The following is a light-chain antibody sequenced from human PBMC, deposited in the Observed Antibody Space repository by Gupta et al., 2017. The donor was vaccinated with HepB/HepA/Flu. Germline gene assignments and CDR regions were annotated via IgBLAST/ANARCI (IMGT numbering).Light chain of an antibody. CDR1: QGIRSY. J-gene: IGKJ2*04. V-gene: IGKV3-11*01. Sequence: EIVVTQSPATLSLSPGDRATLSCTASQGIRSYLAWYQQRPGQPPRLLIYDTSNRAPGIPARFSGSGAGTDFTLTISSLEPEDFAVYYCQQRGDGPPVCIFGQRTKLEIK. CDR3: QQRGDGPPVCI. CDR2: DTS.